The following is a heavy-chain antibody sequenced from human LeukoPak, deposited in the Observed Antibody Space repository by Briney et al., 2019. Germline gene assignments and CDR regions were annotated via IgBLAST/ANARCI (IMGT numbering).Heavy chain of an antibody. CDR3: ARGRNPGSYYHGES. Sequence: APVKVSCKASGGTFSSYAISWVRQAPGQGLEWMGGIIPIFGTANYAQKFQGRVTITSDESTSTAYMELSSLRSEDTAVYYCARGRNPGSYYHGESWGQGTLVTVSS. CDR2: IIPIFGTA. D-gene: IGHD3-10*01. CDR1: GGTFSSYA. J-gene: IGHJ5*02. V-gene: IGHV1-69*01.